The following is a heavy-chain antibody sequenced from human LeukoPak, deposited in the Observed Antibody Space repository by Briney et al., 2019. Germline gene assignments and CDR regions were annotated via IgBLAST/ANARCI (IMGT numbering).Heavy chain of an antibody. CDR1: GFTFSSYS. D-gene: IGHD3-10*01. V-gene: IGHV3-21*01. Sequence: GGSLRLSCAASGFTFSSYSMNWVRQAPGKGLEWVSSISSSGYIYYADSLKGRFTISRDNAKNSLYLQMDSLRAEDTAMYYCARDTYGSGSFIGPLDYWGQGTLVTVSS. CDR2: ISSSGYI. CDR3: ARDTYGSGSFIGPLDY. J-gene: IGHJ4*02.